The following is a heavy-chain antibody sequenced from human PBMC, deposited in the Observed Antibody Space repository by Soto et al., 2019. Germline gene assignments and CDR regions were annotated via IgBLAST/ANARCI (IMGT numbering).Heavy chain of an antibody. D-gene: IGHD5-18*01. V-gene: IGHV4-38-2*02. CDR1: GYSISNGHY. Sequence: SETLSLTCLVAGYSISNGHYWGWIRQPPGKGLEWIGTVSHRGDTSNNPSLKSRLTISADTSKNQFSLMLTSVTAADTAIYYCVRGVRGYVSYWGQGILVTVSS. J-gene: IGHJ4*02. CDR2: VSHRGDT. CDR3: VRGVRGYVSY.